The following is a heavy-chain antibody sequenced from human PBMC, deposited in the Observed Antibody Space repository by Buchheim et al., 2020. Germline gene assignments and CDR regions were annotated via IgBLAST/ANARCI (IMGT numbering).Heavy chain of an antibody. V-gene: IGHV4-61*02. D-gene: IGHD3-22*01. CDR3: ARRYYHDSSGGFDP. CDR1: GGSISSGTYY. CDR2: IYASGST. Sequence: QVQLQESGPGLVKPSQTLSLTCTVSGGSISSGTYYWSWIRQPAGKGLEWIGRIYASGSTNYNPSLKSRVTISVATSKNQFSLMLTSVTAADTAVYYCARRYYHDSSGGFDPWGQGTL. J-gene: IGHJ5*02.